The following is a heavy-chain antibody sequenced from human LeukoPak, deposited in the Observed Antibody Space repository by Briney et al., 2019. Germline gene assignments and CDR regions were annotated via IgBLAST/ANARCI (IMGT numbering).Heavy chain of an antibody. V-gene: IGHV3-23*01. D-gene: IGHD3-10*01. CDR1: GFTFSSYA. Sequence: GGSLRLSCAASGFTFSSYAMSWVRQAPGKGLEWVSAISGSGGSTYYADSVKGRFTISRDNSKNTLYLQMNSLRAEDTAVYYCARGITMVRGVINLYYYYMDVWGKGTTVTVSS. J-gene: IGHJ6*03. CDR2: ISGSGGST. CDR3: ARGITMVRGVINLYYYYMDV.